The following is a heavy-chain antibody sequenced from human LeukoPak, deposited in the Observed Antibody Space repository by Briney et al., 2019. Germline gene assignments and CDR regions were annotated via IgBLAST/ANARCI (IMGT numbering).Heavy chain of an antibody. D-gene: IGHD3-10*01. V-gene: IGHV3-48*04. Sequence: GGSLRLSCAASGFTFSSYSMNWVRRAPGKGLEWVSYITNWSGTIYYADSVKGRFTISRDNAKNSLYLQMNSLRAEDTAVYYCARSDAPMDKHFDYWGQGTLVTVSS. CDR3: ARSDAPMDKHFDY. CDR1: GFTFSSYS. J-gene: IGHJ4*02. CDR2: ITNWSGTI.